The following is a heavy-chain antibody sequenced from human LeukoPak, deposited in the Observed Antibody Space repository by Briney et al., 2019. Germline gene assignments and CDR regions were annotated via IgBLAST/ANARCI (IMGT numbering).Heavy chain of an antibody. CDR2: IYAGGST. CDR3: ARGKQNAVDY. Sequence: SETLSLTCTVSSGSISGSYYWSWIRQPAGKGLEWIGRIYAGGSTNYDPSLKSRVTMSVDKSNNQFSLMVTSVTAADTAVYYCARGKQNAVDYWGQGILVTVSS. D-gene: IGHD1-1*01. J-gene: IGHJ4*02. V-gene: IGHV4-4*07. CDR1: SGSISGSYY.